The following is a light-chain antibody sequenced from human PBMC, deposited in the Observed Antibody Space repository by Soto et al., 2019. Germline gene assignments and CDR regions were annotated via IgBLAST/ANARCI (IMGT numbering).Light chain of an antibody. CDR3: QQYYDWPLT. Sequence: EVVRTQSPGTLSVSPGERAILSCRASQSLTTNLAWYQQKPGQAPRLLIHDASTRATGIPARCSGSGSGTEFTLTIRSLQSEDFAVYYCQQYYDWPLTFGQGTRLEIK. CDR2: DAS. J-gene: IGKJ5*01. CDR1: QSLTTN. V-gene: IGKV3-15*01.